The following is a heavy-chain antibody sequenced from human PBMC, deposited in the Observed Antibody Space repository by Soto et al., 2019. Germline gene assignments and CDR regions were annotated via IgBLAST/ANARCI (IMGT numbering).Heavy chain of an antibody. Sequence: PGGSLRLSCAPSGFTFSSYAMSGVRQAPGKGLEWVSYISSSDSIIYYSDSVKGRFIISRDNAKNSLYLQMKSLRAEDTAVYYCERITGRHLDYWGQGILVTVSS. CDR3: ERITGRHLDY. D-gene: IGHD1-20*01. J-gene: IGHJ4*02. CDR2: ISSSDSII. CDR1: GFTFSSYA. V-gene: IGHV3-48*01.